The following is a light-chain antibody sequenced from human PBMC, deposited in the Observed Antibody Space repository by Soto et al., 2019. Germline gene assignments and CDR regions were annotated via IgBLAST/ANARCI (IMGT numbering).Light chain of an antibody. CDR3: QHYYSAPLS. Sequence: DIVMTQSPDSLALSLGERATINGKSSQSLLSSSTNKNYFAWYQQKPRQPPKLLIYCASTRESGVPDRFSGSGSGTDCTLTTSSLQAEDVAFYYCQHYYSAPLSFGGGTQVEI. CDR2: CAS. V-gene: IGKV4-1*01. J-gene: IGKJ4*01. CDR1: QSLLSSSTNKNY.